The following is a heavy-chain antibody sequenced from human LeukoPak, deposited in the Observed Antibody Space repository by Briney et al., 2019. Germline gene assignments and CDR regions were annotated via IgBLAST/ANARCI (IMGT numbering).Heavy chain of an antibody. D-gene: IGHD6-19*01. CDR1: GYSISSGYY. Sequence: SETLSLTCAVSGYSISSGYYWGWVRQPPGEGLEWIGSIYHSGSTYYNPSLKSRVTISVDTSTNQFSLRLSSVTAADTAVYYCARAKGSGWYDYWGQGTLVTVSS. V-gene: IGHV4-38-2*01. J-gene: IGHJ4*02. CDR3: ARAKGSGWYDY. CDR2: IYHSGST.